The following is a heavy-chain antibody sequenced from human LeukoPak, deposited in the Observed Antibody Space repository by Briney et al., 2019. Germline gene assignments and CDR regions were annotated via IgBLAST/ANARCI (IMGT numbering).Heavy chain of an antibody. V-gene: IGHV4-34*01. CDR1: GGSFSGYY. CDR3: ARGHWEQDTSTYAY. D-gene: IGHD1-26*01. J-gene: IGHJ4*02. CDR2: INHSGST. Sequence: SETLSLTCAVYGGSFSGYYWSWIRQPPGKGLEWIGEINHSGSTNYNPSLKSRVTMSLESAKNQLSLKLRSVTAADTAVYYCARGHWEQDTSTYAYWGQGSLVTVSS.